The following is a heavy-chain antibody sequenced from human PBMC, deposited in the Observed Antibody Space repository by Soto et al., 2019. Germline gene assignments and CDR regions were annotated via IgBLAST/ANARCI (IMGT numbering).Heavy chain of an antibody. CDR1: GFTFSSYA. Sequence: GGSLRLSCAASGFTFSSYAMSWVRQAPGKGLEWVSAISGSGGSTYYADSVKGRFTISRDNSKNTLYLQMNSLRAEDTAVYYCAKDDPGPTRTGYYYYGMDVWGQGTKVTVYS. CDR3: AKDDPGPTRTGYYYYGMDV. D-gene: IGHD3-10*01. J-gene: IGHJ6*02. V-gene: IGHV3-23*01. CDR2: ISGSGGST.